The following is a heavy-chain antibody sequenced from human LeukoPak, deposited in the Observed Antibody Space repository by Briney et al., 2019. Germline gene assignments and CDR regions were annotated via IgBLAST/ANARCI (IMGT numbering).Heavy chain of an antibody. CDR2: TYYSGST. V-gene: IGHV4-59*01. D-gene: IGHD2-15*01. J-gene: IGHJ3*02. Sequence: SETLSLTCTVSGGSISSYYWSWIRQPPGKGLEWIGYTYYSGSTNYNPSLKSRVTISVDTSKNQFSLKLSSVTAADTAVYYCAREGYGAFDIWGQGTMVTVSS. CDR3: AREGYGAFDI. CDR1: GGSISSYY.